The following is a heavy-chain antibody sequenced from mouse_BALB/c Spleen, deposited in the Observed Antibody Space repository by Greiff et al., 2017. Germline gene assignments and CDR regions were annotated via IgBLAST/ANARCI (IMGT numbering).Heavy chain of an antibody. J-gene: IGHJ4*01. CDR1: GYTFTSYY. Sequence: VQLQQSGAELVKPGASVKLSCKASGYTFTSYYMYWVKQRPGQGLEWIGEINPSNGGTNFNEKFKSKATLTVDKSSSTAYMQLSSLTSEDSAVYYCTRRHYGSSYYAMDYWGQGTSVTVSS. D-gene: IGHD1-1*01. V-gene: IGHV1S81*02. CDR3: TRRHYGSSYYAMDY. CDR2: INPSNGGT.